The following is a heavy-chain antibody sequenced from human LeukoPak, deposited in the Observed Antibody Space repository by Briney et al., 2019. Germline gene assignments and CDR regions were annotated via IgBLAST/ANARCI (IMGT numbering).Heavy chain of an antibody. CDR3: AKGAVLRYFDWLNNWFDP. CDR2: ISGSGGST. CDR1: GFTFSTYS. V-gene: IGHV3-23*01. D-gene: IGHD3-9*01. J-gene: IGHJ5*02. Sequence: GGSLRLSCVASGFTFSTYSMNWVRQAPGKGLEWVSAISGSGGSTYYADSVKGRFTISRDNSKNTLYLQMNSLRAEDTAVYYCAKGAVLRYFDWLNNWFDPWGQGTLVTVSS.